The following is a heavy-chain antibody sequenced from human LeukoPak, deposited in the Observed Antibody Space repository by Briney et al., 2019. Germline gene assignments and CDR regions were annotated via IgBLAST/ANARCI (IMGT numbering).Heavy chain of an antibody. J-gene: IGHJ6*04. CDR3: AELGITMIGGV. CDR1: GFTFSSYS. CDR2: ISSGGGTI. Sequence: GGSLRLSCAASGFTFSSYSMNWVRQAPGKGLEWVSSISSGGGTIHYSDSVKGRFTISRDNAKNSLYLQMNSLRAEDTAVYYCAELGITMIGGVWGKGTTVTISS. V-gene: IGHV3-21*03. D-gene: IGHD3-10*02.